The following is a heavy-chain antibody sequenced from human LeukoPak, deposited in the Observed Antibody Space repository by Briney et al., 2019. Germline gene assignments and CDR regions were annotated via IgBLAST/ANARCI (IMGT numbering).Heavy chain of an antibody. J-gene: IGHJ4*02. V-gene: IGHV3-23*01. CDR2: ISGSGGST. Sequence: GGSLRLSCAASGFTFSSYAMSWVRQAPGKGLEWVSAISGSGGSTYYADTVKGRFTISRDNSKNTLYLQMNSLRAEDTAVYYCAKVRRGSGWLPFDYWGQGTLVTVSS. D-gene: IGHD6-19*01. CDR1: GFTFSSYA. CDR3: AKVRRGSGWLPFDY.